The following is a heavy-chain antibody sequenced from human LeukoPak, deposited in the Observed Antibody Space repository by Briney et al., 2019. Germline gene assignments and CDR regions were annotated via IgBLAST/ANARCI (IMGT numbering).Heavy chain of an antibody. D-gene: IGHD3-22*01. V-gene: IGHV3-21*01. Sequence: GGSLRLSCAASGFTFSSYSMNWVRQAPGKGLEWVSSISSSSSYIYYANSVKGRFTISRENAKNSLNLQMNSLRAEDTAVYYCARKGYYDSSGYRDYWGQGTLVTVSS. CDR3: ARKGYYDSSGYRDY. J-gene: IGHJ4*02. CDR1: GFTFSSYS. CDR2: ISSSSSYI.